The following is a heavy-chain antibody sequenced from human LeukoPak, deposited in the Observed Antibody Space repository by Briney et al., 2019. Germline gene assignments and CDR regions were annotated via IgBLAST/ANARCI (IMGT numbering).Heavy chain of an antibody. J-gene: IGHJ3*02. V-gene: IGHV4-30-4*01. D-gene: IGHD3-10*01. CDR3: AREDLFGELPHAFDI. Sequence: SQTLSLTCTVSGGSISSGDYYWSWIRQPPGKGLEWIGYIYYSGSTYYNPSLKSRVTISVDTSKNQFSLKLSSVTAADTAVYYCAREDLFGELPHAFDIWGQGTMVTVSS. CDR1: GGSISSGDYY. CDR2: IYYSGST.